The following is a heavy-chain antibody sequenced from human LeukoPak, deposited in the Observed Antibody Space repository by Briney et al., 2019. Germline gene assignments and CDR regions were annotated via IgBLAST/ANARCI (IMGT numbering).Heavy chain of an antibody. CDR3: AKRNSSGWYYFDY. D-gene: IGHD6-19*01. CDR1: GFTFSSYG. J-gene: IGHJ4*02. CDR2: IWYDGSNK. Sequence: VQPGRSLRLSCAASGFTFSSYGMHWVRQAPGKGLEWVAVIWYDGSNKYYADSVKGRFTISRDNSKNTLYLQMNSLRDEDTAIYYCAKRNSSGWYYFDYWGQGTLVTVSS. V-gene: IGHV3-33*06.